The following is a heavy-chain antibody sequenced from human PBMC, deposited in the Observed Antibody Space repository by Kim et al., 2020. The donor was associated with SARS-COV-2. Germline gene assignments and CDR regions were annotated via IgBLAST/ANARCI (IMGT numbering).Heavy chain of an antibody. V-gene: IGHV1-2*02. Sequence: QKFQGRGTMTRDTSISTAYMELSRLRSDDTAVYYCARESGIVGGTNAFDIWGQGTMVTVSS. J-gene: IGHJ3*02. D-gene: IGHD1-26*01. CDR3: ARESGIVGGTNAFDI.